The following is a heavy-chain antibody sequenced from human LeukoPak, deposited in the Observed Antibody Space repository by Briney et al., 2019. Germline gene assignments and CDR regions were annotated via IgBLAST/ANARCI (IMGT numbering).Heavy chain of an antibody. V-gene: IGHV4-34*12. CDR3: ARGYDSGGYYAYFDY. Sequence: PSETLSLTCTVCGGSFRGYYWTWIRQSPGKGLQWIGEVIHSGATNYNPSLTSRLIISVDTSRNQFSLKLSSVTAADTAVYYCARGYDSGGYYAYFDYWGQGALVTVSS. CDR2: VIHSGAT. J-gene: IGHJ4*02. D-gene: IGHD3-22*01. CDR1: GGSFRGYY.